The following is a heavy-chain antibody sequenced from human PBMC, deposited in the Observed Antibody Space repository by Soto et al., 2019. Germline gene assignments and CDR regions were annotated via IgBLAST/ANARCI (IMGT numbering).Heavy chain of an antibody. CDR2: MSYAGTYK. CDR3: AKEMYPRTVLDSSSPWGDY. J-gene: IGHJ4*02. CDR1: GFTFSDYG. V-gene: IGHV3-30*18. Sequence: GGSLRLSCAVSGFTFSDYGMHWVRQAPGEGLEWVAVMSYAGTYKYYADSVKGRFTISRDLSANTLFLQMNSLRLEDTAVYFCAKEMYPRTVLDSSSPWGDYWGQGTLVTVSS. D-gene: IGHD6-6*01.